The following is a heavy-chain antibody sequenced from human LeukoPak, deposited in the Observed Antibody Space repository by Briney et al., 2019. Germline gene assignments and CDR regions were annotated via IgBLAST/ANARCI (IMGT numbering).Heavy chain of an antibody. CDR2: ISSSSSTI. Sequence: GGSLRLSCAASGFTFSSYAMSWVRQAPGKGLEWVSYISSSSSTIYYADSVKGRFTISRDNAKNSLYLQMNSLRDEDTAVYCCARDLRYDSSGYPDYWGQGTLVTVSS. J-gene: IGHJ4*02. CDR3: ARDLRYDSSGYPDY. CDR1: GFTFSSYA. D-gene: IGHD3-22*01. V-gene: IGHV3-48*02.